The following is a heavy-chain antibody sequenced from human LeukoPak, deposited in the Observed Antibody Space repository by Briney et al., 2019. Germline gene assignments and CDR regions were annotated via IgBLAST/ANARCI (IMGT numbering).Heavy chain of an antibody. CDR3: ILLLNRDAFDI. V-gene: IGHV1-18*01. J-gene: IGHJ3*02. Sequence: GASVKVSCKASGYTFTSYGISWVRQAPGQGLEWMGWISAYNGNTNYAQKLQGRVTMTTDTSTSTAYMELRSLRSDDTAFYYCILLLNRDAFDIWGQGTMVAVSS. CDR2: ISAYNGNT. CDR1: GYTFTSYG. D-gene: IGHD1-14*01.